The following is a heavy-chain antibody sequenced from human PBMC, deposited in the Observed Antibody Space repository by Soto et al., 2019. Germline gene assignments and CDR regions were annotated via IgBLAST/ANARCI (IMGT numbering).Heavy chain of an antibody. CDR1: GFTVSSNY. J-gene: IGHJ6*03. Sequence: GGSLRLSCAASGFTVSSNYMSWVRQAPGKGLEWGSVIYSGGSTYYADSVKGRFTISRDNSKNTLYLQMNSLRAEDTAVYYCARLYCSSTSCPYSYYYYYMDVWGKGTTVTVSS. D-gene: IGHD2-2*01. CDR2: IYSGGST. CDR3: ARLYCSSTSCPYSYYYYYMDV. V-gene: IGHV3-66*04.